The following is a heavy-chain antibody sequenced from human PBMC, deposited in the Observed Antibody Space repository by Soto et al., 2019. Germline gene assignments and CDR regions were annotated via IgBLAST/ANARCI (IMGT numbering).Heavy chain of an antibody. CDR3: ARQGGYPDYYYYYGMDV. D-gene: IGHD3-22*01. CDR2: IYYSGST. Sequence: PSETLSLTCTVSGGSISSYYWSWIRQPPGKGLEWIGYIYYSGSTNYNPSLKSRVTISVDTSKNQFSLKLSSVTAADTAVYYCARQGGYPDYYYYYGMDVWGQGTTVTVSS. J-gene: IGHJ6*02. V-gene: IGHV4-59*08. CDR1: GGSISSYY.